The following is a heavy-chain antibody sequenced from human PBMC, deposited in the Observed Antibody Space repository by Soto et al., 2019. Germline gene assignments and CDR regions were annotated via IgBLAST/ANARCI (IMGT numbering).Heavy chain of an antibody. V-gene: IGHV3-21*06. CDR1: GSMFSAYT. CDR2: ISDDSSYI. Sequence: GGSLRLSCAASGSMFSAYTMNWVHQAPGKGLEWLSSISDDSSYIDYADSLRGRFTVSRDNARNSLYLQIDSLGIEDTAVYYCATPYYFNHWGPGTLVTVSS. CDR3: ATPYYFNH. J-gene: IGHJ1*01. D-gene: IGHD3-16*01.